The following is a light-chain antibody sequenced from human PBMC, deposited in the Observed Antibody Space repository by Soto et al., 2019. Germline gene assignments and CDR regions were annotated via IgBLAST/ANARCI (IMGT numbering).Light chain of an antibody. CDR2: DVS. CDR1: SSDVGNYKF. J-gene: IGLJ1*01. CDR3: SSYTSSSTLYG. V-gene: IGLV2-14*02. Sequence: QSVLTQPASVSGSPGQSITISCTGISSDVGNYKFVSWYQHHPGKAPKLMIYDVSNRPSGVSNRFSGSKSGNTASLTLSGLQAEDEADYYCSSYTSSSTLYGFGTGTKVTVL.